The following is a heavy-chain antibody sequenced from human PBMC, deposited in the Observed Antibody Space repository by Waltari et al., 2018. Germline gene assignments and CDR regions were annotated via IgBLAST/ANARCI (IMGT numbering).Heavy chain of an antibody. CDR2: IYYSGST. D-gene: IGHD2-2*01. V-gene: IGHV4-59*11. CDR3: AKDLPVVVPAAPFDY. CDR1: GGSISSHY. J-gene: IGHJ4*02. Sequence: QVQLQESGPGLVKPSETLSLTCTVSGGSISSHYWSWIRQPPGKGLEWIGYIYYSGSTNYNPSLKSRVTISVDTSKNQFSLKLSSVTAADTAVYYCAKDLPVVVPAAPFDYWGQGTLVTVSS.